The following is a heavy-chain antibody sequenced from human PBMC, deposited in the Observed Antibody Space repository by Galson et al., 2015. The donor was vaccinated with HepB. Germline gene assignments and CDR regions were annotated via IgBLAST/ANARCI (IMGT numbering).Heavy chain of an antibody. CDR1: GFTFSSYA. CDR2: ISGSGGST. V-gene: IGHV3-23*01. CDR3: AKRKGQEYGYKWDDAFDI. D-gene: IGHD5-24*01. Sequence: SLRLSCAASGFTFSSYAMSWVRQAPGKGLEWVSAISGSGGSTYYADSVKGRFTISRDNSKNTLYLQMNSLRAEDTAVYYCAKRKGQEYGYKWDDAFDIWGQGTMVTVSS. J-gene: IGHJ3*02.